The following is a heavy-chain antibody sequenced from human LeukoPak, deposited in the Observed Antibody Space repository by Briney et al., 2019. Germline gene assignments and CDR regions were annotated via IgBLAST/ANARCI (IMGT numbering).Heavy chain of an antibody. CDR2: ISSSSSYI. CDR1: GFTFSSYS. J-gene: IGHJ3*02. Sequence: GGSLRLSCAASGFTFSSYSMNWVRQAPGEGLEWVSSISSSSSYIYYADSVKGRFTISRDNAKNSLYLQMNSLRAEDTAVYYCAETGSSDAFDIWGQGTMVTVSS. V-gene: IGHV3-21*01. CDR3: AETGSSDAFDI. D-gene: IGHD2-15*01.